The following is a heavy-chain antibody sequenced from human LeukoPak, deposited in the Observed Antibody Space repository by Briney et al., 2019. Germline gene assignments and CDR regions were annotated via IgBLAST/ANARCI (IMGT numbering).Heavy chain of an antibody. CDR2: ISYDGSNK. CDR3: AKFRNGVDY. D-gene: IGHD1-14*01. V-gene: IGHV3-30*18. CDR1: GFTFSSYG. J-gene: IGHJ4*02. Sequence: GRSLRLSCAASGFTFSSYGMHWVRQAPGKGLEWVAVISYDGSNKYYADSVKGRFTISRGNSKNTLYLQMNSLRAEDTAVYYCAKFRNGVDYWGQGTLVTVSS.